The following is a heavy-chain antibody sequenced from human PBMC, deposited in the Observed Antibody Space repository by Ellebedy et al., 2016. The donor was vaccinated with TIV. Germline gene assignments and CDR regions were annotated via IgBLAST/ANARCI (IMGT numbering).Heavy chain of an antibody. D-gene: IGHD3-22*01. J-gene: IGHJ5*02. Sequence: PGGSLRLSCAASGFTFSNYVMSWVRQAPGKGLEWVSTISAGGGATYYADSVKGRFNISRDNSENTLYLQMNSLRAEDTAVYYCAKVGRHYYESSGDPWGQGSLVTVSS. CDR1: GFTFSNYV. V-gene: IGHV3-23*01. CDR3: AKVGRHYYESSGDP. CDR2: ISAGGGAT.